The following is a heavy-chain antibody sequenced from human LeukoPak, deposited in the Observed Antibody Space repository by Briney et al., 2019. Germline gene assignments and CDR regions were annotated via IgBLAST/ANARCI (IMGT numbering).Heavy chain of an antibody. J-gene: IGHJ6*03. Sequence: ASVKVSCKASGYTFTGYYMHWVRQAPGQGLEWMGWINPNSGGTNYAQKFQGRVTMTRDTSISTAYMELSRLRSDDTAVYYCARDRHDFYYYYYMDVWGKGTTVTVSS. D-gene: IGHD3-3*01. CDR1: GYTFTGYY. V-gene: IGHV1-2*02. CDR2: INPNSGGT. CDR3: ARDRHDFYYYYYMDV.